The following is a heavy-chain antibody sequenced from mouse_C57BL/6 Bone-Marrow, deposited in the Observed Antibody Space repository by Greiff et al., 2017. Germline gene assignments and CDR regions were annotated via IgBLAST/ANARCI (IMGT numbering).Heavy chain of an antibody. CDR1: GFTFSSYG. D-gene: IGHD2-3*01. V-gene: IGHV5-6*01. J-gene: IGHJ1*03. CDR2: ISSGGSYT. Sequence: VQLKESGGDLVKPGGSLKLSCAASGFTFSSYGMSWVRQTPDKRLEWVATISSGGSYTYYPDSVKGRFTISRDNAKNTLYLQMSSRKSEDTAMYYCASHDGYFYWYFDVWGTGTTVTVSS. CDR3: ASHDGYFYWYFDV.